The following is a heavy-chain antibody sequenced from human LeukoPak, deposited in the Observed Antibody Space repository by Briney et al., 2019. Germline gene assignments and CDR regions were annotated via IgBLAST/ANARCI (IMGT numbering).Heavy chain of an antibody. Sequence: SETLSLTCTVSGGSISSYYWSWNRQPPGKGLEWIGYIYYSGSTNYNPSLKSRVTISVDASKNQFSLKLSSVTTADTAVYYCATCTIVGVVTEENFYYYYKDLWGKGTTVTVSS. D-gene: IGHD3-3*01. CDR3: ATCTIVGVVTEENFYYYYKDL. V-gene: IGHV4-59*08. J-gene: IGHJ6*03. CDR1: GGSISSYY. CDR2: IYYSGST.